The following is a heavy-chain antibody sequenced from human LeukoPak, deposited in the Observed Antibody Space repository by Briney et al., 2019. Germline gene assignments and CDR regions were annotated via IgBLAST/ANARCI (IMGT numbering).Heavy chain of an antibody. CDR1: GFTFNSYA. D-gene: IGHD2-21*02. V-gene: IGHV3-23*01. Sequence: GGSLRPSCAASGFTFNSYAMNWVRQAPGKGLEWVSTISGSGDNTYYADSVKGRFTISRDNSKNTLYLQMNSLRAEDTAVYYCAKAKAPIVVVTVRYLDLWGRGTLVTVSS. J-gene: IGHJ2*01. CDR3: AKAKAPIVVVTVRYLDL. CDR2: ISGSGDNT.